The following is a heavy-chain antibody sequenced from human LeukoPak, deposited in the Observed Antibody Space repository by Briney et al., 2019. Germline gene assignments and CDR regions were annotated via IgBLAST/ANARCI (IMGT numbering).Heavy chain of an antibody. V-gene: IGHV3-23*01. CDR2: SSGSGGST. CDR1: GFTFSSYA. CDR3: AKSSGYSYGSIDY. D-gene: IGHD5-18*01. Sequence: SGGSLRLSCAASGFTFSSYAMSWVRQAPGKGLVWGSASSGSGGSTYYADSVKGRFTISRDKSKNTLYLQMNSLRAEDTAVYYCAKSSGYSYGSIDYWGQGTLVTVSS. J-gene: IGHJ4*02.